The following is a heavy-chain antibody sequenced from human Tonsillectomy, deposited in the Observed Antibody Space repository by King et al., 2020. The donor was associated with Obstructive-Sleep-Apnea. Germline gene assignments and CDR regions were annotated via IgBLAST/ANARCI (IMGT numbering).Heavy chain of an antibody. D-gene: IGHD3/OR15-3a*01. CDR3: AKAVLRTEANWFDP. Sequence: VQLVESGGGLVQPGGSLRLSCAASGFTFSSYAMSWVRQAPGKGLEWVSAFRGSGGSTYYEDSVKGRFTISRENSKNTLYLQMNSLRAEDTAVYYCAKAVLRTEANWFDPWGQGTMVTVSS. J-gene: IGHJ5*02. CDR2: FRGSGGST. CDR1: GFTFSSYA. V-gene: IGHV3-23*04.